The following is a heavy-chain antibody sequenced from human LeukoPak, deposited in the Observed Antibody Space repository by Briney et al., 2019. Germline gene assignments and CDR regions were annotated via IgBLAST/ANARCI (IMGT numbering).Heavy chain of an antibody. J-gene: IGHJ4*02. V-gene: IGHV4-59*11. CDR2: IYYSGST. CDR3: ARWTADPMYDY. D-gene: IGHD2-21*02. CDR1: GGSISSHY. Sequence: PSETLSLTCTVSGGSISSHYWSWIRQPPGKGVEWIGYIYYSGSTNYNPSLKSRVTISVDTSKNQFSLKLSSVTAADTAVYYCARWTADPMYDYWGQGTLVAVSS.